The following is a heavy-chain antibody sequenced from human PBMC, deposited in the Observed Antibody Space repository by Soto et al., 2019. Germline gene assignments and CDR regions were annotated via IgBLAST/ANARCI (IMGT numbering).Heavy chain of an antibody. CDR3: ARARGVITYYYYYGMDV. Sequence: ASVKVSCKASGYTFTSYAMHWVRQAPGQRLEWMGWINTGNGNTKYSQKFQGRVTITRDTSASTAYMELSSLRSEDTAVYYCARARGVITYYYYYGMDVWGQGTTVTVPS. CDR1: GYTFTSYA. J-gene: IGHJ6*02. D-gene: IGHD3-10*01. CDR2: INTGNGNT. V-gene: IGHV1-3*04.